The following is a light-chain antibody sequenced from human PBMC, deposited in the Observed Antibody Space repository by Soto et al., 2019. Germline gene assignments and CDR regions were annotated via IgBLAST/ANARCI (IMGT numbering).Light chain of an antibody. CDR1: QSLSRA. J-gene: IGKJ5*01. CDR2: DTS. CDR3: QQRTNRPPIT. Sequence: EIVLTQSPGTLSLSPGERAVLSCTASQSLSRADWYQQKPGQAPRLLIFDTSNRATGIPARFSGSGSGTDFTLTISGLEPEDFAVYYCQQRTNRPPITFGQGTRLEIK. V-gene: IGKV3-11*01.